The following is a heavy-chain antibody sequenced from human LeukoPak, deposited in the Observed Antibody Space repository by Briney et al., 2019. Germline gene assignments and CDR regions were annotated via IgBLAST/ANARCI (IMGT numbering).Heavy chain of an antibody. CDR3: ARGPFGSGSPYYFDH. Sequence: PGGSLRLSCAASGFTFSTYDMHWVRQGTGKGLEWVSASCTAGDTYYPGSVKGRFTISRENAKNSLYLHINSLRAGDTAVYYCARGPFGSGSPYYFDHWGQGTLVTVSS. V-gene: IGHV3-13*01. D-gene: IGHD3-10*01. CDR2: SCTAGDT. CDR1: GFTFSTYD. J-gene: IGHJ4*02.